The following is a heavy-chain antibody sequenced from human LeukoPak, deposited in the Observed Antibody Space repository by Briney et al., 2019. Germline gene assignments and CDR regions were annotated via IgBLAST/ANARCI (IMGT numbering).Heavy chain of an antibody. J-gene: IGHJ4*02. CDR3: ARDLAAGFGY. V-gene: IGHV3-21*01. CDR2: ISSSSSYI. Sequence: PGGSLRLSCAASGFTFSSYSMNWVRQAPGKGLEWVTSISSSSSYIYYADSVKGRFTISRDNAKNSLYLQMNSLRAEDTAVYYCARDLAAGFGYWGQGTLVTVSS. CDR1: GFTFSSYS. D-gene: IGHD6-19*01.